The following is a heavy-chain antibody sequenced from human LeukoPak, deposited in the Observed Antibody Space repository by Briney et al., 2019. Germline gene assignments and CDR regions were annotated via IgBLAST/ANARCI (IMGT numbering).Heavy chain of an antibody. CDR2: MNPNSGNT. CDR1: GYTFTSYD. D-gene: IGHD6-13*01. J-gene: IGHJ6*03. CDR3: ARRLWEYSSSWYHYYYYYMDV. V-gene: IGHV1-8*01. Sequence: GASVKVSCKASGYTFTSYDINWVRQATGQGLEWMGWMNPNSGNTGYAQKFQGRVTMTRNTSISTAYMELSSLRSEDTAVYYCARRLWEYSSSWYHYYYYYMDVWGKGTTVTISS.